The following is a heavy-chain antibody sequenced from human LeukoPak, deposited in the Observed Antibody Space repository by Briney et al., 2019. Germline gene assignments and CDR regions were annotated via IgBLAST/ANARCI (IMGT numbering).Heavy chain of an antibody. CDR2: TYYRSKWYN. D-gene: IGHD2-21*02. Sequence: SQTLSLTCAISGDSVSSNSVAWNWIRQSPSRGLEWLGRTYYRSKWYNDYAMSVRSRLTINPDTSKNQFSLQLNSVTPEDTAVYYCASGVFFRCGGDCYSRYFQHWGQGTLVTVSS. CDR1: GDSVSSNSVA. CDR3: ASGVFFRCGGDCYSRYFQH. J-gene: IGHJ1*01. V-gene: IGHV6-1*01.